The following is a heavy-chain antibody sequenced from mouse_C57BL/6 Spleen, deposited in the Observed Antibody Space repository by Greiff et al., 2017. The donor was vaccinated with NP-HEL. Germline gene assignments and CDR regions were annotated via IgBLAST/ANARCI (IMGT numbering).Heavy chain of an antibody. V-gene: IGHV10-1*01. CDR1: GFSFNTYA. CDR2: IRSKSNNYAT. J-gene: IGHJ3*01. D-gene: IGHD2-3*01. CDR3: VTQGLDGYYAFAY. Sequence: EVKVVESGGGLVQPKGSLKLSCAASGFSFNTYAMNWVRQAPGKGLEWVARIRSKSNNYATYYADSVKDRFTISRDDSESMLYLQMNNLKTEDTAMYYCVTQGLDGYYAFAYWGQGTLVTVSA.